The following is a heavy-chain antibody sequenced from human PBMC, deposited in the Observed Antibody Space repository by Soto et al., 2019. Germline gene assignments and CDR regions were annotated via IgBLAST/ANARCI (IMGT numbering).Heavy chain of an antibody. CDR3: ARVRARGGGSGVFDY. CDR2: INPNSGGT. V-gene: IGHV1-2*02. CDR1: GYTFTGYY. Sequence: ASVKVSRKASGYTFTGYYIHWVRQAPGQGLEWMGWINPNSGGTKYPQKFQGRVTMTRDTSIRTVYMSLTGLKSDDTAVYFCARVRARGGGSGVFDYGGQGTLVTVSS. D-gene: IGHD6-25*01. J-gene: IGHJ4*02.